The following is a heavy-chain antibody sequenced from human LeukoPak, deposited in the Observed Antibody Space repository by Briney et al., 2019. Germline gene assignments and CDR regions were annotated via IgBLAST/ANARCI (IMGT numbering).Heavy chain of an antibody. D-gene: IGHD3-22*01. J-gene: IGHJ2*01. CDR1: GGSISSYY. CDR2: IYYSGST. V-gene: IGHV4-59*01. Sequence: SETLSLTCTVSGGSISSYYWSWIRQPPGKGLEWIGYIYYSGSTNYNPSLKSRVTISVDTSKDQFSLKLSSVPAADTAVYYCARRIPMIRAYWYFDLWGRGTLVTVSS. CDR3: ARRIPMIRAYWYFDL.